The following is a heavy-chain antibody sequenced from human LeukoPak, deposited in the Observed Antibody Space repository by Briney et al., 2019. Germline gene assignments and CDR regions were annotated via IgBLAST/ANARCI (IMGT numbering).Heavy chain of an antibody. CDR1: GYSFTSYW. CDR3: ARHGSLNGYSGWYIY. Sequence: GGSLKISCKGSGYSFTSYWISWVRQMPGKGLEWMGRIDPSDSYTNYSPSFQGHVTISADKSISTAYLQWSSLKASDTAMYYCARHGSLNGYSGWYIYWGQGTLVTVSS. J-gene: IGHJ4*02. V-gene: IGHV5-10-1*01. D-gene: IGHD6-19*01. CDR2: IDPSDSYT.